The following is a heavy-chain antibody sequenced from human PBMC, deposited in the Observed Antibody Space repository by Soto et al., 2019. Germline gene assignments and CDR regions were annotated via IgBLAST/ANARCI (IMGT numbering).Heavy chain of an antibody. CDR2: ISGSGGST. CDR1: GFTFSSYA. V-gene: IGHV3-23*01. Sequence: LSLTCAASGFTFSSYAMSWVRQAPGKGLEWVSAISGSGGSTYYADSVKGRFTISRDNSKNTLYLQMNSLRAEDTAVYYCAKARLLHFDYWGQGTLVTASS. D-gene: IGHD2-15*01. CDR3: AKARLLHFDY. J-gene: IGHJ4*02.